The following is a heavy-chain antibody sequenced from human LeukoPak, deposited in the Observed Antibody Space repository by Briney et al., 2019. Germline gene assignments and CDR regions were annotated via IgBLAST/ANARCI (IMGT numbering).Heavy chain of an antibody. CDR3: ARVGPYHYDSSGYLDY. CDR1: GGSISSYY. Sequence: KPTETLSLTCTVSGGSISSYYWSWIRQPPGKGLEWIGYIYYSGSTNYNPSLKSRVTISVDTSENQFSLKLSSVTAADTAVYYCARVGPYHYDSSGYLDYWGQGTLVTVSS. CDR2: IYYSGST. J-gene: IGHJ4*02. D-gene: IGHD3-22*01. V-gene: IGHV4-59*01.